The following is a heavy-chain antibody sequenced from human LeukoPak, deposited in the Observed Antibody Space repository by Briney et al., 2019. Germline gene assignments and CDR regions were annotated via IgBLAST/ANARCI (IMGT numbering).Heavy chain of an antibody. Sequence: PSQTLSLTCTVSGGSISSGSYYWGWIRQPPGKGLEWIGSIYYSGSTYYNPSLKSRVTISVDTSKNQFSLKLSSVTAADTAVYYCARHQDGYNYDYYYYMDVWGKGTTVTVSS. V-gene: IGHV4-39*01. CDR3: ARHQDGYNYDYYYYMDV. CDR1: GGSISSGSYY. CDR2: IYYSGST. D-gene: IGHD5-24*01. J-gene: IGHJ6*03.